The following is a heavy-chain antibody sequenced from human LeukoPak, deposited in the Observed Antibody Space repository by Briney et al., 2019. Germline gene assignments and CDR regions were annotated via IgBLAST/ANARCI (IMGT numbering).Heavy chain of an antibody. CDR3: ARDSQYYYGSGSSEGEGDY. V-gene: IGHV3-21*01. D-gene: IGHD3-10*01. CDR1: GFTFSSYS. Sequence: GGPLRLSCAASGFTFSSYSMNWVRQAPGKGLEWVSSISSSSSYIYYADSVKGRFTISRGNAKNSLYLQMNSLRAEDTAVYYCARDSQYYYGSGSSEGEGDYWGQGTLVTVSS. J-gene: IGHJ4*02. CDR2: ISSSSSYI.